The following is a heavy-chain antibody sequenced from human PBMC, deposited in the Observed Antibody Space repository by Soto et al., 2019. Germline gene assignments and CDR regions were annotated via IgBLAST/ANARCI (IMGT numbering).Heavy chain of an antibody. CDR1: GLTFSSYA. CDR2: ISGSGGYT. D-gene: IGHD3-10*01. V-gene: IGHV3-23*01. J-gene: IGHJ4*02. Sequence: EVPLLESGGDLVQPGGSLRLSCVASGLTFSSYAMSWVRQAPGKGLEWVSVISGSGGYTDYADSVKGRFTISRDNSKNTLYLQMNSLRAEDTALYYCAKRFRGVLLNPEVDWGQGTLVTVSS. CDR3: AKRFRGVLLNPEVD.